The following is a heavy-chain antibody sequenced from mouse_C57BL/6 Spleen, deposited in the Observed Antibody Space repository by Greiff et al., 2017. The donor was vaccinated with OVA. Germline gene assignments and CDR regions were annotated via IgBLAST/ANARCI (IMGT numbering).Heavy chain of an antibody. D-gene: IGHD1-1*01. CDR2: IHPNSGST. J-gene: IGHJ2*01. Sequence: QVQLKQPGAELVKPGASVKLSCKASGYTFTSYWMHWVKQRPGQGLEWIGMIHPNSGSTNYNEKFKSKATLTVDKSSSTAYMQLSSLTSEDSAVYYCARCPHYYGSSFDYWGQGTTLTVSS. CDR3: ARCPHYYGSSFDY. V-gene: IGHV1-64*01. CDR1: GYTFTSYW.